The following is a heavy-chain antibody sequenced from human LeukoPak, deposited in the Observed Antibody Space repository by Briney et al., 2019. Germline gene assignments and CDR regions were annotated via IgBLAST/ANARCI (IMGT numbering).Heavy chain of an antibody. V-gene: IGHV3-23*01. D-gene: IGHD6-19*01. CDR3: AKDHVYSSGWTTDFDY. Sequence: GGSLRLSCAASGFTFSSYAMSWVRQAPGKGLEWVSAISGGGGSTYSADSVKGRFTISRDNSKNTLYLQMNSLRAEDTAVYYCAKDHVYSSGWTTDFDYWGQGTLVTVSS. J-gene: IGHJ4*02. CDR1: GFTFSSYA. CDR2: ISGGGGST.